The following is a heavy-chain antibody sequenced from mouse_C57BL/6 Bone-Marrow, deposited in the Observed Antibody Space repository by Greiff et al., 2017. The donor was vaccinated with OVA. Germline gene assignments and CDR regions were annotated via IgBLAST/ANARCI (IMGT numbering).Heavy chain of an antibody. V-gene: IGHV1-66*01. J-gene: IGHJ3*01. CDR2: IYPGSGNT. D-gene: IGHD1-1*01. CDR3: ARRHYGSSYGLAY. CDR1: GYSFTSYY. Sequence: VQLQQSGPELVKPGASVKISCKASGYSFTSYYIHWVKQRPGQGLEWIGWIYPGSGNTKYNEKFKGKATLTADTSSSTAYMQLSSLTSEDSAVYYCARRHYGSSYGLAYWGQGTLVTVSA.